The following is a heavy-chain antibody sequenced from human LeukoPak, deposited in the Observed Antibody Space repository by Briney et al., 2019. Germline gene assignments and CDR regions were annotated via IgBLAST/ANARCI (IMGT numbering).Heavy chain of an antibody. D-gene: IGHD2-15*01. CDR3: ARDFLGYCSGGSCPNWFDP. V-gene: IGHV4-59*01. CDR1: GGSIRSYY. Sequence: SETLSLTCTVSGGSIRSYYWSWIRQSPGKGLEWIGYIYYSGSTNYNPSLKSRVTISVDTSKNQFSLKLSSVTAADTAVYYCARDFLGYCSGGSCPNWFDPWGQGTLVTVSS. CDR2: IYYSGST. J-gene: IGHJ5*02.